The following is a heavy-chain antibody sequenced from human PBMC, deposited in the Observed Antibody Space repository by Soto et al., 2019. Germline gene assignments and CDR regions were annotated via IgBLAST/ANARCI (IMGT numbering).Heavy chain of an antibody. CDR3: ARDGSYCSGGSCYSFDF. CDR1: GYRFTNYA. D-gene: IGHD2-15*01. Sequence: QVLLVQSGTEVEKPGASVKVSCKASGYRFTNYAIHWVRQAPGQSLEWMGWINAGNGNTKYSQRCQGSVHITKATSASTAYMELRSLRSEDTAVYYCARDGSYCSGGSCYSFDFWGQGTLVTVSS. J-gene: IGHJ4*02. V-gene: IGHV1-3*01. CDR2: INAGNGNT.